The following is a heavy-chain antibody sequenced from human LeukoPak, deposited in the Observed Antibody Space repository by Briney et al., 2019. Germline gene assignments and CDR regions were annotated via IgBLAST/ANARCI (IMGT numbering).Heavy chain of an antibody. CDR3: ARGAPGSYCSGGSCPYFDY. Sequence: ASVKVSCKASGYTFTTYDINWVRQATGQGLEWMGWMNPNSGNTGYAQKFQGRVTMTRNTSISTAYMELSSLRSEDTAVYYCARGAPGSYCSGGSCPYFDYWGQGTLISVSS. CDR1: GYTFTTYD. CDR2: MNPNSGNT. J-gene: IGHJ4*02. V-gene: IGHV1-8*01. D-gene: IGHD2-15*01.